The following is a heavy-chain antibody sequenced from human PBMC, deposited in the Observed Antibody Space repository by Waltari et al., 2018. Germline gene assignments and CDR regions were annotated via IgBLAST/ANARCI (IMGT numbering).Heavy chain of an antibody. CDR1: GGSISSSNW. V-gene: IGHV4-4*02. D-gene: IGHD6-13*01. CDR2: IYHSGST. Sequence: QVQLQESGPGLVKPSGTLSLTCAVSGGSISSSNWWSWVRQPPGKGLEWIGEIYHSGSTNSNPSLTSRVTISVDKSKNQFSLKLSSVTAADTAVYYCARVSSSWTTPDDYYYYGMDVWGQGTTVTVSS. CDR3: ARVSSSWTTPDDYYYYGMDV. J-gene: IGHJ6*02.